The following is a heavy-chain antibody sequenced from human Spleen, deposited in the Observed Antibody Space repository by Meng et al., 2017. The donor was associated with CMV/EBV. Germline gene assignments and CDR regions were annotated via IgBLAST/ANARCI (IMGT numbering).Heavy chain of an antibody. D-gene: IGHD1-1*01. CDR3: ARAKAPTGYYGMDV. CDR1: GYTFTSYD. CDR2: MNPNSGNT. J-gene: IGHJ6*02. V-gene: IGHV1-8*01. Sequence: ASVKVSCKASGYTFTSYDINWVRQATGQGLEWMGWMNPNSGNTGYAQKFQGRVTMTRDTSTSTVYMELSSLRSEDTAMYYCARAKAPTGYYGMDVWGLGTTVTVSS.